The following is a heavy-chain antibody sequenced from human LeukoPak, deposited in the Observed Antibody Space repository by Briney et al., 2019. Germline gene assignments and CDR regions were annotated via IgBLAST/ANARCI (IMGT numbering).Heavy chain of an antibody. CDR2: IYISETT. J-gene: IGHJ4*02. CDR1: GGSISSYY. Sequence: SETLSLTCTVSGGSISSYYWSWIRQPAGKGLEWIGRIYISETTIYNPSLRSRVTMSVDTSKNQFSLKLSSVTAADTAVYYCARGWELLAYWGQGTLVTVSS. V-gene: IGHV4-4*07. D-gene: IGHD1-26*01. CDR3: ARGWELLAY.